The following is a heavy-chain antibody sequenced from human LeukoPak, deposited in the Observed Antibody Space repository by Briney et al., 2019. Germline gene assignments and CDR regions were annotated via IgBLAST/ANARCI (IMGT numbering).Heavy chain of an antibody. V-gene: IGHV3-7*01. CDR1: GFTFSSFW. CDR3: TTGYGHSDFDY. CDR2: IKQDGSEK. D-gene: IGHD3-3*02. J-gene: IGHJ4*02. Sequence: GGPLRLSCAASGFTFSSFWMTWVRQAPGKGLEWLANIKQDGSEKYYVDSAKGRFTISRDNAKNSLSLQMNSLRAEDTAVYYCTTGYGHSDFDYWGQGTLVTVSS.